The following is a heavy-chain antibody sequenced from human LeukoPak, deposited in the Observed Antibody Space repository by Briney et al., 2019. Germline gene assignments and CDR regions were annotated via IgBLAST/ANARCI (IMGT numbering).Heavy chain of an antibody. Sequence: GGSLRLSCAASGFTFSSYSMNWVRQAPGKGLEWVSSISSSSSYIYYADSVRGRFTISRDNAKNSLYLQMNSLRAEDTAVYYCARVRTPHCSSTSCYSWDYWGQGTLVTVSS. CDR3: ARVRTPHCSSTSCYSWDY. V-gene: IGHV3-21*01. J-gene: IGHJ4*02. D-gene: IGHD2-2*02. CDR1: GFTFSSYS. CDR2: ISSSSSYI.